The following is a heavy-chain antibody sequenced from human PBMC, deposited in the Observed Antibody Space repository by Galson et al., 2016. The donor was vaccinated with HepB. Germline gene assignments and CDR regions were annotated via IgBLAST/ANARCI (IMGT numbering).Heavy chain of an antibody. CDR1: GGSVSSASHY. J-gene: IGHJ6*02. Sequence: TLSLTCTVSGGSVSSASHYWSWVRQPTGKGLEWIGYISDSESTTYNPSLKGRVTISLDRSKNQFSLRLNSVIAADTAVYYCAKDEGFYNGMDFWGQGNTVTVSS. V-gene: IGHV4-61*01. CDR3: AKDEGFYNGMDF. D-gene: IGHD2-2*02. CDR2: ISDSEST.